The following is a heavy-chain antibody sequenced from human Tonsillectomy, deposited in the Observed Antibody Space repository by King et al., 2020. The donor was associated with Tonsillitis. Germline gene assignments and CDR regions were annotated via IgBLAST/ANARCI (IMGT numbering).Heavy chain of an antibody. V-gene: IGHV1-69*12. CDR2: IIPIFGTA. CDR1: GGTFSSYA. CDR3: ARDQFRYYYGSGSYSYGMDV. J-gene: IGHJ6*02. D-gene: IGHD3-10*01. Sequence: QLVQSGAEVKKPGSSVKVSCKASGGTFSSYAISWVRQAPGQGLEWMGGIIPIFGTANYAQKFQGRVTITADESTSTAYMELSSLRFEDTAVYYCARDQFRYYYGSGSYSYGMDVWGQGTTVTVSS.